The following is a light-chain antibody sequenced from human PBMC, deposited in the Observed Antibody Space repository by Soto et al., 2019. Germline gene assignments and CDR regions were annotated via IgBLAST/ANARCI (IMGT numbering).Light chain of an antibody. Sequence: QSVLTQPPSASGTPGQRVTIFCSGSTSNIGSNVVNWFQQLPGTAPKLLIYTNNLRPSGVPDRFSGSKSGTSASLAITGLQSDDESDYYCAAWDDSLSGYVFGTGTKVTVL. CDR3: AAWDDSLSGYV. J-gene: IGLJ1*01. CDR2: TNN. CDR1: TSNIGSNV. V-gene: IGLV1-44*01.